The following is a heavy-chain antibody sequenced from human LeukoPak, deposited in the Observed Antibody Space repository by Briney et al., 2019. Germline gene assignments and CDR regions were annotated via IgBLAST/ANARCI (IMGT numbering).Heavy chain of an antibody. CDR3: ARGGKQQLAYYFDY. CDR2: IWYDGSNK. Sequence: GGSLRLSCAASGFTFSNYGMHWVRQAPGKGLEWVAVIWYDGSNKYYADSVKGRFTISRDNSKNTLYLQMNSLRAEDTAVYYCARGGKQQLAYYFDYWGQGTLVTVSS. J-gene: IGHJ4*02. V-gene: IGHV3-33*01. CDR1: GFTFSNYG. D-gene: IGHD6-13*01.